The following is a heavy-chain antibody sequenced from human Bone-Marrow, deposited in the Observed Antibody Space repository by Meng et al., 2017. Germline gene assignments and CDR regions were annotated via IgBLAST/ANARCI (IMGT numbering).Heavy chain of an antibody. D-gene: IGHD6-19*01. Sequence: GESLKISCKGSGYRFTSYWIGWVRQMPGKGLEWVGIIYPGDSDTRYSPSFQGQVTISADKSISTAYLQWSSLKASETAMYYCARSRYSSGWYEVGYWGQGTLVTVSS. J-gene: IGHJ4*02. V-gene: IGHV5-51*01. CDR2: IYPGDSDT. CDR1: GYRFTSYW. CDR3: ARSRYSSGWYEVGY.